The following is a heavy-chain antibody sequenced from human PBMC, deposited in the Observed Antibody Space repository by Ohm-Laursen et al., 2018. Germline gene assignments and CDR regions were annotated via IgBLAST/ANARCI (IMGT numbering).Heavy chain of an antibody. CDR2: ISSSSSYI. Sequence: SLRLSCSASGFTFSSYSMNWVRQAPGKGLEWVSSISSSSSYIYYADSVKGRFTISRDNAKNSLYLQMNSLRAEDTAVYYCARDGYCSGGSCYSTPSYNGMDVWGQGTTVTVSS. CDR3: ARDGYCSGGSCYSTPSYNGMDV. V-gene: IGHV3-21*01. D-gene: IGHD2-15*01. CDR1: GFTFSSYS. J-gene: IGHJ6*02.